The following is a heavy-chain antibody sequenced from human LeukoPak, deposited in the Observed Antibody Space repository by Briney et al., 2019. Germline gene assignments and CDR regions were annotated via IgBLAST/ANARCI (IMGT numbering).Heavy chain of an antibody. J-gene: IGHJ6*03. Sequence: SQTLSLTCAVSGGSISSGGYSWSWIRQPPGKGLEWIGYIYYSGSTYYNPSLKSRVTISVDTSKNQFSLKLSSVTAADTAVYYCARGRKPVSGSYGSYYYYYYMDVWGKGTTVTVSS. V-gene: IGHV4-30-4*07. CDR1: GGSISSGGYS. D-gene: IGHD5-18*01. CDR2: IYYSGST. CDR3: ARGRKPVSGSYGSYYYYYYMDV.